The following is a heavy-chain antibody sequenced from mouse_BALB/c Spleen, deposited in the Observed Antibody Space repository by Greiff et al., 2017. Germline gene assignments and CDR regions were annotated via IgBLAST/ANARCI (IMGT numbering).Heavy chain of an antibody. CDR2: ISYSGST. D-gene: IGHD2-4*01. J-gene: IGHJ3*01. CDR1: GYSITSDYA. V-gene: IGHV3-2*02. Sequence: EVQLQESGPGLVKPSQSLSLTCTVTGYSITSDYAWNWIRQFPGNKLEWMGYISYSGSTSYNPSLKSRISITRDTSKNQFFLQLNSVTTEDTATYYCARWGDYAYWGQGTLVTVSA. CDR3: ARWGDYAY.